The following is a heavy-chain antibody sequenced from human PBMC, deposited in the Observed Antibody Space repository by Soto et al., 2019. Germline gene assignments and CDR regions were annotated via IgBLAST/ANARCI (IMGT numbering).Heavy chain of an antibody. CDR3: ARDRAVTTPQFDY. Sequence: SVKVSCKASGGTFSSYAISWVRQAPGQGLEWMGGIIPIFGTANYAQKFQGRVTITADESTSTAYMELSSLRSEDTAVYYCARDRAVTTPQFDYWGQGTLVTVPQ. D-gene: IGHD4-17*01. V-gene: IGHV1-69*13. J-gene: IGHJ4*02. CDR1: GGTFSSYA. CDR2: IIPIFGTA.